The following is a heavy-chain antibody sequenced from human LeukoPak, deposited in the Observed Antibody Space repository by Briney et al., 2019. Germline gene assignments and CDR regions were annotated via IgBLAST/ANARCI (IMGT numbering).Heavy chain of an antibody. CDR1: GFTFSTCA. CDR2: ISGSGGTT. Sequence: GGSLRLSCAASGFTFSTCAMSWVRQAPGTGLEWVSAISGSGGTTYYADSVKGRFTISRDNSKNTLYLQMNSLRAEDTAVYYCAKDVVVTAHRALDYWGQGTLVTVSS. CDR3: AKDVVVTAHRALDY. V-gene: IGHV3-23*01. J-gene: IGHJ4*02. D-gene: IGHD2-21*02.